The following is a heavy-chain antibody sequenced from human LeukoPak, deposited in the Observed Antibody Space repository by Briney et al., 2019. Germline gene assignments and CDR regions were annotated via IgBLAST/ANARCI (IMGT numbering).Heavy chain of an antibody. D-gene: IGHD3-10*01. V-gene: IGHV4-4*07. J-gene: IGHJ4*02. CDR2: IYTSGST. CDR3: ARDAPMVRGVMGYYFDY. Sequence: PSETLSLTCTVSGGSISSYYWSWIRQPAGKGLEWIGRIYTSGSTNYNPSLKSRVTMSVDTSKNQFSLKLSSVTAAYTAVYYCARDAPMVRGVMGYYFDYWGQGTLVTVSS. CDR1: GGSISSYY.